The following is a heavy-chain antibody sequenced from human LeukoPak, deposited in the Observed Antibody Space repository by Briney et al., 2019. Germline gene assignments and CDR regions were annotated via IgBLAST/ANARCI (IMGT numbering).Heavy chain of an antibody. CDR3: ARESSGSYYDNWFDP. D-gene: IGHD3-10*01. CDR2: ISSSSSYI. CDR1: GFTFSRHS. V-gene: IGHV3-21*01. Sequence: PGGSLRLSCAASGFTFSRHSVNWGRQAPGKGLEWVSSISSSSSYIYYADSVKGRFTISRDNAKNSLYLQMNSLRGEDTAVYYCARESSGSYYDNWFDPWGQGTLVTVSS. J-gene: IGHJ5*02.